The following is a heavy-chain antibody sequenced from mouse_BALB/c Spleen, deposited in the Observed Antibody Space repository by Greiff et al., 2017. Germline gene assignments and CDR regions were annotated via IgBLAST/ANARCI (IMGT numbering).Heavy chain of an antibody. CDR2: INPSTGYT. CDR3: ARWMITTYAMDY. CDR1: GYTFTSYW. Sequence: LQESGAELAKPGASVKMSCKASGYTFTSYWMHWVKQRPGQGLEWIGYINPSTGYTEYNQKFKDKATLTADKSSSTAYMQLSSLTSEDSAVYYCARWMITTYAMDYWGQGTSVTVSS. V-gene: IGHV1-7*01. D-gene: IGHD2-4*01. J-gene: IGHJ4*01.